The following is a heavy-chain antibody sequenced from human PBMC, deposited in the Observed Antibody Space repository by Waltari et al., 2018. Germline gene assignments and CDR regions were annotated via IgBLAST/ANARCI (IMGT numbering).Heavy chain of an antibody. CDR3: ARDKTVTTDDAFDI. J-gene: IGHJ3*02. CDR1: GGSISSHY. Sequence: QVQLQESGPGLVKPSETLSLTCTVSGGSISSHYWSWIRQPPGKGLEWIGYIYYSGSTNYNPALKSRVTISVDTSKNQFSLKLSSVTAADTAVYYCARDKTVTTDDAFDIWGQGTMVTVSS. V-gene: IGHV4-59*11. D-gene: IGHD4-17*01. CDR2: IYYSGST.